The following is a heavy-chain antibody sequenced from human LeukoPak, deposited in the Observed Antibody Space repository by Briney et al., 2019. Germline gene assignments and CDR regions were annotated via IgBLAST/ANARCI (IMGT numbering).Heavy chain of an antibody. Sequence: PGGSLRLSCAASGFTFSDHYIDWVRQAPGKGLEWVGRSRDKGNRYTTAYAASVRGRFTFSRDDSKNSLYLQMNSLKIEDTAVYYCTRLGIAPRDFDYWGQGTLVTVSS. CDR3: TRLGIAPRDFDY. CDR1: GFTFSDHY. J-gene: IGHJ4*02. D-gene: IGHD6-6*01. CDR2: SRDKGNRYTT. V-gene: IGHV3-72*01.